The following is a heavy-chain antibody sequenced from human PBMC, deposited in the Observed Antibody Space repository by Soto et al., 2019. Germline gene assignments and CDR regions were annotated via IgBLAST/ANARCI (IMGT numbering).Heavy chain of an antibody. CDR2: ISGSGGTI. Sequence: XESLRLSCAASGFTFSRYDMHWVRQAPGMGLEWVAYISGSGGTIYYADSVKGRFTISRDNAKNSLFLQMNILRVEDTAVYYCVREDKYDFDYWGQGTLVTVSS. J-gene: IGHJ4*02. D-gene: IGHD2-15*01. CDR3: VREDKYDFDY. V-gene: IGHV3-48*03. CDR1: GFTFSRYD.